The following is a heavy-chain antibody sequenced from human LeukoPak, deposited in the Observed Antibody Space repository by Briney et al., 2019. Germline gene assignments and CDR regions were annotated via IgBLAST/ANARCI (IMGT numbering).Heavy chain of an antibody. CDR2: IYTSGST. V-gene: IGHV4-4*07. CDR3: ARSGYSNFDY. J-gene: IGHJ4*02. Sequence: SQTLSLTCTVSGGSISSYYWSWIRQPAGKGLEWIGRIYTSGSTNYNPSLRSRVTISVDTSKNQFSLKLSSVTAADTAVYYCARSGYSNFDYWGQGTLVTVSS. CDR1: GGSISSYY. D-gene: IGHD3-3*01.